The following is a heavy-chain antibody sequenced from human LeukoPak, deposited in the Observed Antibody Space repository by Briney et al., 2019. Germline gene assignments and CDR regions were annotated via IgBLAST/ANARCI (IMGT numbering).Heavy chain of an antibody. CDR3: ARTQRTGTYAFDI. J-gene: IGHJ3*02. D-gene: IGHD3/OR15-3a*01. Sequence: ASVKVSCKASGGTFSSYAISWVRQAPGQGLEWMGGIIPIFGTANYAQKFQGRVTITTDESTSTAHMELSSLRSEDTAVYYCARTQRTGTYAFDIWGQGTMVTVSS. CDR1: GGTFSSYA. V-gene: IGHV1-69*05. CDR2: IIPIFGTA.